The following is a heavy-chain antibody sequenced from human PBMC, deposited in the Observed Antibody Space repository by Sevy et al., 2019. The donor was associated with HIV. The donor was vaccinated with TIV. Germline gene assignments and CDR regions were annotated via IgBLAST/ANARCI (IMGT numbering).Heavy chain of an antibody. CDR1: GGSISDYY. V-gene: IGHV4-59*01. D-gene: IGHD2-15*01. CDR2: FYYSGST. CDR3: AREVVAASYYFDY. J-gene: IGHJ4*02. Sequence: SETLSLTCTVSGGSISDYYWSWIRQPPGKGLEWIGYFYYSGSTNYNPSLKSRVTISVDTSKNQFSLKLSSVTAADTAVYYCAREVVAASYYFDYWGQGTLVTVSS.